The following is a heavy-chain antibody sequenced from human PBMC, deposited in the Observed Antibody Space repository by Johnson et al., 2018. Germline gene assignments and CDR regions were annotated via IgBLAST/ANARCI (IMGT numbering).Heavy chain of an antibody. CDR2: MNPNSGNT. CDR3: ARGVSDSSGKEYFQH. V-gene: IGHV1-8*01. D-gene: IGHD3-22*01. Sequence: QVQLVQSGAEVKKSGASVKVSCKASGYTFDSYDINWVRQATRQGLEWMGWMNPNSGNTGYAQKFQGRVTMTRNTSIGTAYMDLSSLRSDDTAVYYCARGVSDSSGKEYFQHWGQGTVITVSS. CDR1: GYTFDSYD. J-gene: IGHJ1*01.